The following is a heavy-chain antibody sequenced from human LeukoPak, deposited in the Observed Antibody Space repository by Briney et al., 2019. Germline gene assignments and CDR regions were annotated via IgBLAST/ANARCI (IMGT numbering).Heavy chain of an antibody. D-gene: IGHD2-2*02. CDR2: IHPSGIT. CDR3: VRDEYRDV. CDR1: GASINKDY. J-gene: IGHJ6*04. Sequence: SETLSLTCTVSGASINKDYWCWIRQPAGKGLEWIGRIHPSGITHYNPSLKGRVTMSIDASKNQFSLKLTSVTAADTAVYYCVRDEYRDVWGKGITVTVSS. V-gene: IGHV4-4*07.